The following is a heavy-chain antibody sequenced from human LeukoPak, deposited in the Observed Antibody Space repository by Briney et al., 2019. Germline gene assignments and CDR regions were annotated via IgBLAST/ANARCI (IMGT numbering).Heavy chain of an antibody. Sequence: GGSLRLSCAASGFTFSNYVMSWVRQAPGKGLEWVSAISGSGGNTYYADSVKGRFTISRDNSKNTPYLQMNSLRAEDAAVYYCANEYSKGDIWGQGTMVTVSS. CDR3: ANEYSKGDI. V-gene: IGHV3-23*01. CDR1: GFTFSNYV. D-gene: IGHD4-11*01. CDR2: ISGSGGNT. J-gene: IGHJ3*02.